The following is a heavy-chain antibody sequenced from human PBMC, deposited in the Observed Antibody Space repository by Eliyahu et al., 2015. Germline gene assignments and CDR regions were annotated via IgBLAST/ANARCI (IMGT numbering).Heavy chain of an antibody. CDR3: AHGRTAGYYKGDAFDI. CDR1: GDSISSTNYY. CDR2: FHYSGST. D-gene: IGHD3-9*01. J-gene: IGHJ3*02. V-gene: IGHV4-39*01. Sequence: QLQLQESGPGLVKPSETLSLTCNVSGDSISSTNYYWGWIRQAPGKGLEWIGSFHYSGSTYYNASLQSRVTMSTDTSMKQFSLRLSSVTAADTAVYYCAHGRTAGYYKGDAFDIWGQGTVVTVSS.